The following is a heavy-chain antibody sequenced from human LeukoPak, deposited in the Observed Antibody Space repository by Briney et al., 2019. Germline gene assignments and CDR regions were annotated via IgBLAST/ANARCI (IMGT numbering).Heavy chain of an antibody. CDR1: GFTFSTYE. J-gene: IGHJ6*02. CDR3: ASSSSSWYDYYYYGMDV. Sequence: PGGSLRLSCAASGFTFSTYEMNWVRQAPGKGLEWVSYISSSSGTRNYADSVKGRFTISRDNAKNTLYLQMNSLRAEDTAVYYCASSSSSWYDYYYYGMDVWGQGTTVTVSS. CDR2: ISSSSGTR. V-gene: IGHV3-48*03. D-gene: IGHD6-13*01.